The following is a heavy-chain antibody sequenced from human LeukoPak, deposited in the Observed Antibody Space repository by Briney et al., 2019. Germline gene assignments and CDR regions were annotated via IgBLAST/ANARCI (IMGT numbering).Heavy chain of an antibody. CDR1: GYTFTSYD. CDR3: ARGRGQPPGYFDWFNYYYYMDV. J-gene: IGHJ6*03. CDR2: MNPNSGNT. Sequence: ASVKVSCMASGYTFTSYDINWVRQATGQGLEWMGWMNPNSGNTGYAQKFQGRVTITRNTSISTAYMELSSLRSEDTAVYYCARGRGQPPGYFDWFNYYYYMDVWGKGTTVTVSS. D-gene: IGHD3-9*01. V-gene: IGHV1-8*03.